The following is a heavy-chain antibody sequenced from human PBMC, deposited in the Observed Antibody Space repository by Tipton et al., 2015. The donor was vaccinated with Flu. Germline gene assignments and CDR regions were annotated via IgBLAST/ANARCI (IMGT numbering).Heavy chain of an antibody. CDR1: SGSIRSTDYF. Sequence: TLSLTCTVSSGSIRSTDYFCAWIRQPPGKRLELIGSIYPSGTPYYNPSLKSRVTISVDTSKSQFSLMLRSVTAADTAVYYCARGSSSRTTCYRDWCWVDPWGQGTLVTVSS. V-gene: IGHV4-39*01. CDR2: IYPSGTP. J-gene: IGHJ5*02. D-gene: IGHD2-2*02. CDR3: ARGSSSRTTCYRDWCWVDP.